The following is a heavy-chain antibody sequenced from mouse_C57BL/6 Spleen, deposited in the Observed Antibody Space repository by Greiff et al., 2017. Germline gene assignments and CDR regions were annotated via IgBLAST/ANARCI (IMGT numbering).Heavy chain of an antibody. CDR3: ASDGYWFAY. Sequence: QVQLKESGPELVKPGASVKISCKASGYAFSSSWMNWVKQRPGKGLEWIGRIYPGDGDTNYNGKFKGKATLTADKSSSTAYMQLSSLTSEDSAVYFCASDGYWFAYWGQGTLVTVSA. J-gene: IGHJ3*01. CDR2: IYPGDGDT. V-gene: IGHV1-82*01. D-gene: IGHD2-3*01. CDR1: GYAFSSSW.